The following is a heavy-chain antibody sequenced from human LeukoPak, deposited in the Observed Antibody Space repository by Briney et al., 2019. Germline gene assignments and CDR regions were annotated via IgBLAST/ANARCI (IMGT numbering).Heavy chain of an antibody. D-gene: IGHD3-3*02. CDR3: ARGPLSPIRYYYYMDV. Sequence: SVKVSCKASGGTFSSYAISWVRQAPGQGLEWMGGIIPIFGTANYAQKFQGRVTITTDESTSTAYMELSSLRSEDTAVYYCARGPLSPIRYYYYMDVWGKGTTVTVSS. V-gene: IGHV1-69*05. J-gene: IGHJ6*03. CDR2: IIPIFGTA. CDR1: GGTFSSYA.